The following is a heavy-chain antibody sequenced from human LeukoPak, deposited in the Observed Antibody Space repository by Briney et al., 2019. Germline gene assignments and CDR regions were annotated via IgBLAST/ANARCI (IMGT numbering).Heavy chain of an antibody. CDR3: ARHDGRSGGTMGALDS. D-gene: IGHD4-23*01. J-gene: IGHJ4*02. CDR2: IYDSRTI. CDR1: GFNFSTYS. V-gene: IGHV4-39*01. Sequence: PGGSLRLSCAASGFNFSTYSMNWFRQTPGKGLEWIGSIYDSRTIYYNPSLNSRVTISAVTSKDQFSLQLNSVTAADTAVYYCARHDGRSGGTMGALDSWGQGSLVTVSS.